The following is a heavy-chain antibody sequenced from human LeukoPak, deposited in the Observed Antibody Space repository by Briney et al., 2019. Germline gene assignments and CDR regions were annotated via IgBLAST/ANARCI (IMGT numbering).Heavy chain of an antibody. V-gene: IGHV3-66*04. CDR3: ARHNYQLSALDY. D-gene: IGHD2-2*01. Sequence: GGSLRLSCAASGFTVSSNYMNWVRQAPGKGLEWVSMIYPNGNTFYTDSVKGRFTISRDNSKNTLDLQMSSLTAADTAVYYCARHNYQLSALDYWGQGTLVTVSS. CDR1: GFTVSSNY. CDR2: IYPNGNT. J-gene: IGHJ4*02.